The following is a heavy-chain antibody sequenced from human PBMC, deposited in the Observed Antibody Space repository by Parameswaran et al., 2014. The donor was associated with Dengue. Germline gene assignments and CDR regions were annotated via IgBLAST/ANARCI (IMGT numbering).Heavy chain of an antibody. Sequence: WIRQPPGKGLEWVSYISSSSSTIYYADSVKGRFTISRDNAKNSLYLQMNSLRAEDTAVYYCAREPIAVAGAFDYWGQGTLVTVSS. V-gene: IGHV3-48*04. CDR3: AREPIAVAGAFDY. D-gene: IGHD6-19*01. CDR2: ISSSSSTI. J-gene: IGHJ4*02.